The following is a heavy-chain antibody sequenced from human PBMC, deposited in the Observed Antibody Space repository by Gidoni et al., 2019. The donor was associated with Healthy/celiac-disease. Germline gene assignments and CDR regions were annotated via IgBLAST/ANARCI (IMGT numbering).Heavy chain of an antibody. D-gene: IGHD3-9*01. CDR1: AFTFSTYW. CDR3: ARGIVLRYFDWSGTAENWFDP. CDR2: IKSDGSST. J-gene: IGHJ5*02. Sequence: EVQLVESGGGLVQPGGSLILSCAASAFTFSTYWLHWGRQAPGKGLGWVPRIKSDGSSTSYADSVKGRFTISRDNAKNTLYLQMNRLRAEDTAVYYCARGIVLRYFDWSGTAENWFDPWGQGTLVTVSS. V-gene: IGHV3-74*01.